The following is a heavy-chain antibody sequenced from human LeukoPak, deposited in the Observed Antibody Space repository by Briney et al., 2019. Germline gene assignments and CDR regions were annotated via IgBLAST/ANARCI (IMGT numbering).Heavy chain of an antibody. CDR1: GFTFSSYG. J-gene: IGHJ4*02. V-gene: IGHV3-30*18. CDR2: ISYDGSNK. D-gene: IGHD3-22*01. Sequence: GGSLRLSCAASGFTFSSYGMHWVRQAPGKGLEWVAVISYDGSNKYYADSVKGRFTISRDNSENTLYLQMNSLRVEDTAVYYCAKVDLTYYYDSSGYPGDWGQGTLVTVSS. CDR3: AKVDLTYYYDSSGYPGD.